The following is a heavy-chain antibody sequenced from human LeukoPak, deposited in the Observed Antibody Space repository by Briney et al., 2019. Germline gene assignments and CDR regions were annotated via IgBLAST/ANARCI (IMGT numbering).Heavy chain of an antibody. CDR3: ARVSSIVVVPAAIDL. D-gene: IGHD2-2*01. J-gene: IGHJ2*01. CDR2: IYTSGST. CDR1: GGSISSSSYY. V-gene: IGHV4-61*02. Sequence: SETLSLTCTVSGGSISSSSYYWGWIRQPAGKGLEWIGRIYTSGSTNYNPSLKSRVTISVDTSKNQFSLKLSSVTAADTAVYYCARVSSIVVVPAAIDLWGRGTLVTVSS.